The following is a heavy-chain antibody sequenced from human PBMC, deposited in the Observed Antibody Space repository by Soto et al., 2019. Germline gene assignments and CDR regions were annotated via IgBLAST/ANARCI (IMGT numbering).Heavy chain of an antibody. D-gene: IGHD3-22*01. CDR1: GGSISSRDYY. Sequence: PSETLSLTCTVSGGSISSRDYYWSWIRQPPGKGLEWIGYIYYSGSTNYNPSLKSRVTISVDTSKNQFSLKLSSVTAADTAVYYCARDARYYYDSSGYYNWFDPWGQGTLVTVSS. J-gene: IGHJ5*02. CDR3: ARDARYYYDSSGYYNWFDP. CDR2: IYYSGST. V-gene: IGHV4-61*08.